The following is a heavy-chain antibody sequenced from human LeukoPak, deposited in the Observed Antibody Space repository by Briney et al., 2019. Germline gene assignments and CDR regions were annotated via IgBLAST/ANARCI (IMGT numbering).Heavy chain of an antibody. D-gene: IGHD7-27*01. CDR3: ARGPPNWGYDY. Sequence: SVKVSCKASGYTFTSYDFNWVRQAAGQRPEWMGWMSPNSGDTGYAQKFQDRVTMTRNTSISTAYMELSSLRSDDTAVYYCARGPPNWGYDYWGPGTLVTVSS. J-gene: IGHJ4*02. CDR2: MSPNSGDT. V-gene: IGHV1-8*01. CDR1: GYTFTSYD.